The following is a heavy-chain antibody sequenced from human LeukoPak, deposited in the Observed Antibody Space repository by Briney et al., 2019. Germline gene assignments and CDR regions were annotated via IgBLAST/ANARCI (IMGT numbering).Heavy chain of an antibody. D-gene: IGHD4-17*01. V-gene: IGHV1-18*01. CDR3: ARDDQLRLLGHTYNWFDP. Sequence: ASVKVSCKASGGTFSSYAISWVRQAPGQGLEWMGWISAYNGNTNYAQKFQGRVTMTRNTPISTAYLELSSLRSDDTAVYYCARDDQLRLLGHTYNWFDPWGQGTLVTVSS. J-gene: IGHJ5*02. CDR1: GGTFSSYA. CDR2: ISAYNGNT.